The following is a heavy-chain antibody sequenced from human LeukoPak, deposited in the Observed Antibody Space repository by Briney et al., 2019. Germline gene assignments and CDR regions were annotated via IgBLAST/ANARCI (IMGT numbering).Heavy chain of an antibody. CDR3: ARDSPDGYSRGYEHYYYYMDV. CDR2: IYYSGST. D-gene: IGHD6-25*01. Sequence: SETLSPTCTVSGGSISSGGYYWSWIRQHPGKGLEWIGYIYYSGSTYYNPSLKSRVTISVDTSKNQFSLRLTSVTAADTAVYYCARDSPDGYSRGYEHYYYYMDVWGKGTTVTVSS. V-gene: IGHV4-31*03. J-gene: IGHJ6*03. CDR1: GGSISSGGYY.